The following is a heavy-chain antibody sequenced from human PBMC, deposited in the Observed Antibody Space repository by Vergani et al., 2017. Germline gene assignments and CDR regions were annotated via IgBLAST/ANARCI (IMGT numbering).Heavy chain of an antibody. J-gene: IGHJ5*02. CDR2: IHASGTK. CDR1: GASITLGSFY. D-gene: IGHD3-10*01. CDR3: VRDSWRSDLRGVYWFDS. Sequence: VHLNAAGPGLVQPSQTLSLTCTVSGASITLGSFYWSWVRQPAGKGLEWIGRIHASGTKNYNPSLRSRVTLSVDMAKNQLSLKMISMTAADTAVYYCVRDSWRSDLRGVYWFDSWGQGTLVSVSS. V-gene: IGHV4-61*02.